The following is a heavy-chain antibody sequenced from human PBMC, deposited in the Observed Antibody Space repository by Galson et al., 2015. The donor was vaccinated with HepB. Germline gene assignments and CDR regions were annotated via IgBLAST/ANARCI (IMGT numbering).Heavy chain of an antibody. Sequence: SLRLSCAASGFTVRSYWMNWVRQAPGRGLEWVANMKKDASETYYVDSVKGRFTISRDNAKNSLDLQMNSLSVDDTAVYYCARGGYNYGFDYWGQGILVTVSS. J-gene: IGHJ4*02. CDR1: GFTVRSYW. V-gene: IGHV3-7*01. CDR2: MKKDASET. D-gene: IGHD2-15*01. CDR3: ARGGYNYGFDY.